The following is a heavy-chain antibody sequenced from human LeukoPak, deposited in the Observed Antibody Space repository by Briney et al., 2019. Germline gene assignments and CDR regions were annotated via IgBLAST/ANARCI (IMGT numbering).Heavy chain of an antibody. D-gene: IGHD3-10*01. CDR1: GFTFSSNA. Sequence: PGGSLRLSCAASGFTFSSNAMSWVRQAPGQGLERVSTISGSCGSTYYADSVKGRFTISRDNSKNTLYLQMNSLRAEDTAVYYCAKDRDYYGSGTASFFDYWGQGTLVTVSS. CDR3: AKDRDYYGSGTASFFDY. J-gene: IGHJ4*02. CDR2: ISGSCGST. V-gene: IGHV3-23*01.